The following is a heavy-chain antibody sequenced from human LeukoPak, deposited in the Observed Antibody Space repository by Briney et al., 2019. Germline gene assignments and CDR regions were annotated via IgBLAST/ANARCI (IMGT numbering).Heavy chain of an antibody. J-gene: IGHJ4*02. D-gene: IGHD6-19*01. Sequence: PGGSLRLSCAASGFTFSSYWMYWVRQAPGKGLVWVSRINSDGSSTSYADSVKGRFTISRDNAKNTLYLQMNSLRAEDTAVYYCARVGVDGWYYFDYWGQGTLVTVSS. CDR1: GFTFSSYW. CDR2: INSDGSST. V-gene: IGHV3-74*01. CDR3: ARVGVDGWYYFDY.